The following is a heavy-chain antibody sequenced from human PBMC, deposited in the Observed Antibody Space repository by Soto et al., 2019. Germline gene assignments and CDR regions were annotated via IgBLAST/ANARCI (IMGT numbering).Heavy chain of an antibody. D-gene: IGHD3-16*01. CDR1: GGSTSSYY. J-gene: IGHJ4*02. CDR3: ARGWGLVFDY. V-gene: IGHV4-59*01. CDR2: IYYSGST. Sequence: SETLSLTCTVSGGSTSSYYWSWIRQPPGKGLEWIGYIYYSGSTNYNPSLKSRVTISVDTSKNQFSLKLSSVTAADTAVYYCARGWGLVFDYWGQGTLVTVSS.